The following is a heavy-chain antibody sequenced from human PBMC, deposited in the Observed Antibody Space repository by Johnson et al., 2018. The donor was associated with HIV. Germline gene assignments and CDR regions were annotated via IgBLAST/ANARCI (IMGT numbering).Heavy chain of an antibody. CDR2: INWNGGSR. J-gene: IGHJ3*02. V-gene: IGHV3-20*04. D-gene: IGHD3-3*01. CDR1: GFTFDDYG. CDR3: ARDRGGPWRNYDFWSGYYGGDAFDI. Sequence: VQLVESGGGVVRPGGSLRLSCEASGFTFDDYGMSLVRQGPGKGLEWVSGINWNGGSRDYADSVKGRFTISRDNAKNSLYLQMNSLRAEDTALYYCARDRGGPWRNYDFWSGYYGGDAFDIWGQGTIVTVSS.